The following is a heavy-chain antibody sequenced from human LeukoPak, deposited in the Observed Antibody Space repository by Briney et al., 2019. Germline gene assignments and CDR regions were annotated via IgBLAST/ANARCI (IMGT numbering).Heavy chain of an antibody. Sequence: GGSLRLSCAASGCTFSSYGMHWVLQAPGKGLEWVAFIRYDGSNKYYADSVEGRFTISRDNSKNTLYLQMNSLRAEDTAVYYCAKDRGVAITMIVVVIDAFDIWGQGTMVTVSS. J-gene: IGHJ3*02. V-gene: IGHV3-30*02. D-gene: IGHD3-22*01. CDR1: GCTFSSYG. CDR2: IRYDGSNK. CDR3: AKDRGVAITMIVVVIDAFDI.